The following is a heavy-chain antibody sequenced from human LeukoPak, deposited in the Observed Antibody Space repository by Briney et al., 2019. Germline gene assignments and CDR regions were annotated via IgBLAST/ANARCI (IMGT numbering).Heavy chain of an antibody. Sequence: GGSLRLSCVASGFTFSSYALHWLRQAPGKGLEWVAVISADGTEKYYADSVKGRFTMSRDNPKNTLFLQMNSLRTEDTAVYYCARDAPYSGGCCAFDIWGQGTTVTVSS. J-gene: IGHJ3*02. CDR1: GFTFSSYA. D-gene: IGHD6-19*01. CDR3: ARDAPYSGGCCAFDI. V-gene: IGHV3-30-3*01. CDR2: ISADGTEK.